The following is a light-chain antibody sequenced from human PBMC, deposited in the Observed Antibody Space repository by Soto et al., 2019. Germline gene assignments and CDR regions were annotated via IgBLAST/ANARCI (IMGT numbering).Light chain of an antibody. Sequence: EIVMTQSPATLSVSPGERATLSCRASQSVSSNLAWYQQKPGQAPRLLIYGASTRATGIPARFSGSGSGTEFXLTISSLQSEDFAVYYCQQYNNWQYTFGQXTXXEXK. CDR2: GAS. V-gene: IGKV3-15*01. CDR3: QQYNNWQYT. CDR1: QSVSSN. J-gene: IGKJ2*01.